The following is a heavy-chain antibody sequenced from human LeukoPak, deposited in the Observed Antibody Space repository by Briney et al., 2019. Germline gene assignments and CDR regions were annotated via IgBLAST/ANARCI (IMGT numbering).Heavy chain of an antibody. CDR1: GFTFDDYA. V-gene: IGHV3-43D*03. Sequence: PGGSLRLSCAASGFTFDDYAMHWVRQAPGKGLEWVSLISWDGGSTYYADSVKGRFTISRDNSKNSLYLQMNSLRAEDTALYYCAKEFNPSYCSSTSCYGGGPFDYWGQGTLVTVSS. J-gene: IGHJ4*02. CDR3: AKEFNPSYCSSTSCYGGGPFDY. D-gene: IGHD2-2*01. CDR2: ISWDGGST.